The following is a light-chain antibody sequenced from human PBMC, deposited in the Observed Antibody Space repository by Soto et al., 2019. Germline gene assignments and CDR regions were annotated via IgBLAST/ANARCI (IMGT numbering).Light chain of an antibody. CDR1: QSIGDY. J-gene: IGKJ4*01. Sequence: IVLTQSPATLSLSPGEVAALSCRASQSIGDYVAWFQQKPGQAPRLLIYDGSNRAVGIPARFSGSASGTDSTLTISSLEPEDFAVYYCQQRSAWPLTFGGGTRVEI. V-gene: IGKV3-11*01. CDR3: QQRSAWPLT. CDR2: DGS.